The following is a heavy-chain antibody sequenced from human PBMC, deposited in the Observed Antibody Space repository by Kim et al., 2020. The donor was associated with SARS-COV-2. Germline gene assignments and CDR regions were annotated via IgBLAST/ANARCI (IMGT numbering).Heavy chain of an antibody. CDR1: GFTFSSYA. J-gene: IGHJ4*02. D-gene: IGHD2-15*01. V-gene: IGHV3-30-3*01. CDR2: ISYDGSNK. Sequence: GGSLRLSCAASGFTFSSYAMHWVRQAPGKGLEWVAVISYDGSNKYYADSVKGRFTISRDNSKNTLYLQMNSLRAEDTAVYYCARDLAGDLDIVVVVAPSGLFDYWGQGTLVTVSS. CDR3: ARDLAGDLDIVVVVAPSGLFDY.